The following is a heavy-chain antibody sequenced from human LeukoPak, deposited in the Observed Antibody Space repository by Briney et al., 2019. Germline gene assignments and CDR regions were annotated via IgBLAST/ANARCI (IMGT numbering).Heavy chain of an antibody. D-gene: IGHD3-10*01. V-gene: IGHV3-23*01. CDR1: GFTFSSYA. CDR2: ISGSGGST. Sequence: GGSLRLSCAASGFTFSSYAMSWVRQAPGKGLEWVSAISGSGGSTYYADSVKGRFTISRDNAKNSLYLQMNSLRAEDTAVYYCASDIWFGEPDDYWGQGTLVTVSS. J-gene: IGHJ4*02. CDR3: ASDIWFGEPDDY.